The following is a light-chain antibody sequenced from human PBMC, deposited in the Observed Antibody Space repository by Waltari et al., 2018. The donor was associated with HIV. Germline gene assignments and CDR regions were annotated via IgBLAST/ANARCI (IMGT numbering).Light chain of an antibody. V-gene: IGKV3-20*01. CDR1: QSVTSSY. CDR3: QQYGSSPLYS. Sequence: EIVLTQSPGTLSSSPGERATLSCRASQSVTSSYLTWYQQKPGQAPRLLIYGASSRATGIPDRFSGSGSGTDFTLTISRLEPEDSAVYFCQQYGSSPLYSFGQGTKLEI. J-gene: IGKJ2*01. CDR2: GAS.